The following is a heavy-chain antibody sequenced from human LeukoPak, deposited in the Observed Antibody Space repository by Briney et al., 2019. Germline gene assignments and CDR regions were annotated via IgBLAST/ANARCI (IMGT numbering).Heavy chain of an antibody. D-gene: IGHD6-6*01. CDR3: ASRVSSSSGYYFDY. Sequence: SETLSLTCTVSGGSISSGGYYWSWIRQPPGKGLEWIGYIYHSGSTYYNPSLKSRVTISVDRSKNQFSLKLSSVTAADTAVYYCASRVSSSSGYYFDYWGQGTLVTVSS. CDR1: GGSISSGGYY. J-gene: IGHJ4*02. V-gene: IGHV4-30-2*01. CDR2: IYHSGST.